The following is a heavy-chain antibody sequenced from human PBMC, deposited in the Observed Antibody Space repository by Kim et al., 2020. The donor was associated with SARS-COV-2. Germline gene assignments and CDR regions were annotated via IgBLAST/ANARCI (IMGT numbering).Heavy chain of an antibody. CDR1: GGSISSSSYY. J-gene: IGHJ3*02. D-gene: IGHD5-18*01. CDR3: ARDGIPTHLCAFDI. CDR2: IYCSGST. Sequence: SETLSLTCTVSGGSISSSSYYWGWIRQPPGKGLEWIGSIYCSGSTYYNPSLKSRVTISVDTSKNQFSLKLSSVTAADTAVYYCARDGIPTHLCAFDIWGQGTMVTVSS. V-gene: IGHV4-39*07.